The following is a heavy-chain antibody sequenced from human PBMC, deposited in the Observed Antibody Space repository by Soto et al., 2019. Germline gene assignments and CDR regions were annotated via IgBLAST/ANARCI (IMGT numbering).Heavy chain of an antibody. CDR3: GRGGYSGCGR. J-gene: IGHJ4*02. D-gene: IGHD5-12*01. Sequence: QVQLQQWGAGLLKPSETLSLTCAVYGGSFSGYYWSWIRQPPGKGLEWIGEINHSGSTNYNPSLRSRFAILVATTKYQFRRRGGAVSAADTAVYYGGRGGYSGCGRWGQGNRVNVSS. V-gene: IGHV4-34*01. CDR2: INHSGST. CDR1: GGSFSGYY.